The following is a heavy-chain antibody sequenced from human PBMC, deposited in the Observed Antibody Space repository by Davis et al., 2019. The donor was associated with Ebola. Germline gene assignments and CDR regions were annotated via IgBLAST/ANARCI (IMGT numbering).Heavy chain of an antibody. CDR1: GFTFSGYL. CDR2: IKQDGSEK. V-gene: IGHV3-7*01. Sequence: PSGSLRLSCTTSGFTFSGYLMTWVRQAPGKGLEWVANIKQDGSEKYYVDSEKGRFTISRDNAKNSMYLQMNSLRAEDTAVYYCARDISRFLESPNAFKMWGQGKMVTVSS. CDR3: ARDISRFLESPNAFKM. D-gene: IGHD3-3*01. J-gene: IGHJ3*02.